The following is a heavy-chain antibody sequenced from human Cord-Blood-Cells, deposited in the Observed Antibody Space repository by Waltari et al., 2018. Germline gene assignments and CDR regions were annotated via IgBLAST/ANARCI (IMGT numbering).Heavy chain of an antibody. CDR1: GGSFSGYY. V-gene: IGHV4-34*01. CDR2: INHSGST. CDR3: ARHRKREHWYFDL. J-gene: IGHJ2*01. D-gene: IGHD1-26*01. Sequence: QVQLQQWGAGLLKPSETLSLTCAVYGGSFSGYYWSWIRQPPGKGLEWIGEINHSGSTHYNPSLKSRVTISVDTSTNQFSLKLSSVTAADTAVYYCARHRKREHWYFDLWGRGTLVTVSS.